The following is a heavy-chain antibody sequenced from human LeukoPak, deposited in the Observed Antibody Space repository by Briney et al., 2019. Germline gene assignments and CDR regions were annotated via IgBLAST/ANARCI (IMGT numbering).Heavy chain of an antibody. CDR2: IYWDDDK. J-gene: IGHJ4*02. D-gene: IGHD1-26*01. V-gene: IGHV2-5*02. CDR3: GHTYYYRFDY. Sequence: SGPTPLNPTQTLTLTCTFSGFSLSTSGVGVGWIRQPPGEALECLALIYWDDDKRYSPSLKSRLTITKDTSKNQVVLTMTNTDPVDTATYYCGHTYYYRFDYWGQGTLVTVSS. CDR1: GFSLSTSGVG.